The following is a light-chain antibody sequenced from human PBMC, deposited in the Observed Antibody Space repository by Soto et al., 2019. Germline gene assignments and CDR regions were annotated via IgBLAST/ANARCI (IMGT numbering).Light chain of an antibody. J-gene: IGLJ1*01. Sequence: QSVLTQPPSVCGTPGQRVTMSCSRSSSNIGSNSVYWYQQLPGTAPKLLIYNNNQRPAGVPDRFSGSKSGTSGSLAISGLRSEDEADYFCAACDGSLSGRFVFGTGTKVTV. CDR3: AACDGSLSGRFV. CDR2: NNN. CDR1: SSNIGSNS. V-gene: IGLV1-47*02.